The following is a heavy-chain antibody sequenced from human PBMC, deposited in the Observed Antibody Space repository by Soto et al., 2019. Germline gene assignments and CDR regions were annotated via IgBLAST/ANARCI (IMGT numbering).Heavy chain of an antibody. V-gene: IGHV3-33*01. Sequence: QVQLVESGGGEVQPGPGRSLGLSCTASGFTFNSYGMHWVRQAPGKGLEWVALIWYDGSSKYYADSVKGRFTISRDNSKNTLYLQMNSLRAEDTAVYYCARDYYDTSGSQGIDYWGQGTLVTVSS. CDR3: ARDYYDTSGSQGIDY. CDR2: IWYDGSSK. D-gene: IGHD3-22*01. J-gene: IGHJ4*02. CDR1: GFTFNSYG.